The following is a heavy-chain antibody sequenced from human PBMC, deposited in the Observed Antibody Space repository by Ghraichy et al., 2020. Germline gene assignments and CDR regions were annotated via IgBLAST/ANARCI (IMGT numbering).Heavy chain of an antibody. J-gene: IGHJ4*02. CDR2: IYYSGST. CDR1: GGSISSYY. V-gene: IGHV4-59*01. Sequence: SETLSLTCTVSGGSISSYYWSWIRQPPGKGLEWIGYIYYSGSTNYNPSLKSRVTISVDTSKNQFSLKLSSVTAADTAVYYCARAGRFSYDSSGYYPYWGQGTLVTVSS. D-gene: IGHD3-22*01. CDR3: ARAGRFSYDSSGYYPY.